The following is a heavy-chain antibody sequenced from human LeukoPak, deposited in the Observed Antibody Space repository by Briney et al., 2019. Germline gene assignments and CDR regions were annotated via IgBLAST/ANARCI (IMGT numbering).Heavy chain of an antibody. CDR3: ARLRRNGDSGGFYYYYDY. CDR2: TNTVATYI. Sequence: GGSLRLSCAASGFTFTSFSFNWVRQAPGKGLEWVSSTNTVATYIYYADSVRGRFTISRDNAKNSVYLQMDSLRAEDTGVYYCARLRRNGDSGGFYYYYDYWGQGTLVTVSS. J-gene: IGHJ4*02. CDR1: GFTFTSFS. V-gene: IGHV3-21*01. D-gene: IGHD3-22*01.